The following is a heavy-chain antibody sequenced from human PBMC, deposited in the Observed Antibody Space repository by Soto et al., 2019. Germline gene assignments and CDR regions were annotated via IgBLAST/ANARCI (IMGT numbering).Heavy chain of an antibody. V-gene: IGHV4-30-4*01. J-gene: IGHJ6*02. CDR3: ASSSLYGMDV. CDR1: GGSISSGYYY. CDR2: IYYSGNT. Sequence: QMQLQESGPGLVKPSQTLSLTCSVSGGSISSGYYYWSWIRQPPGKGLEWIGNIYYSGNTYYNPFIKCRFIISRDTSKNLFSLMVGSVTAADTAVSYWASSSLYGMDVWGQGTTVTVSS.